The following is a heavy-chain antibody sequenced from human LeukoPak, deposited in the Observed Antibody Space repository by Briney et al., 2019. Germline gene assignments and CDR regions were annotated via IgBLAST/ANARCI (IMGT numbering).Heavy chain of an antibody. CDR3: ARPAVGGYYYYYYMDV. CDR2: ISYDGSNK. V-gene: IGHV3-30*04. CDR1: GFTFSSYA. J-gene: IGHJ6*03. D-gene: IGHD6-19*01. Sequence: GGSLRLSCAASGFTFSSYAMHWVRQAPGKGLEWVAVISYDGSNKYYADYVKGRFTISRDNSKNTLYLQMNSLRAEDTAVYYCARPAVGGYYYYYYMDVWGKGTTVTVSS.